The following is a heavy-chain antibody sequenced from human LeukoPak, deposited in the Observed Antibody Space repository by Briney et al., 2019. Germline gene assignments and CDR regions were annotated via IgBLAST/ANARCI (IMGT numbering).Heavy chain of an antibody. J-gene: IGHJ4*02. Sequence: SETLSLTCTVSGGSISSYYWGWIRQPPGKGLEWIGYIYYSGSTNYNPSLKSRVTISVDTSKNQFSLKLSSVTAADTAVYYCARGGSSSGRIDYWGQGTLVTVSS. CDR2: IYYSGST. CDR1: GGSISSYY. D-gene: IGHD6-6*01. CDR3: ARGGSSSGRIDY. V-gene: IGHV4-59*01.